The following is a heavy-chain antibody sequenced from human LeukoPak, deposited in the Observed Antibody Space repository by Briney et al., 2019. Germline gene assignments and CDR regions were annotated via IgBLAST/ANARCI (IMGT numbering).Heavy chain of an antibody. D-gene: IGHD4-17*01. CDR3: ARDYDYGDYPGY. CDR1: GFTFSSHS. J-gene: IGHJ4*02. V-gene: IGHV3-69-1*01. CDR2: MTVTNKI. Sequence: GGSLRLSCAASGFTFSSHSINWVRQAPGKGLEWIATMTVTNKIYYADSVKGRFTISRDNAENSVYLQMNSLRDEDTALYYCARDYDYGDYPGYWGQGTLVTVSS.